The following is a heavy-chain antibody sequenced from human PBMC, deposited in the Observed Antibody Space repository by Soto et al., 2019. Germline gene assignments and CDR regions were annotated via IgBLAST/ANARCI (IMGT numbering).Heavy chain of an antibody. D-gene: IGHD6-19*01. CDR1: GFTLSGYW. CDR3: ARWESSDWYLGI. CDR2: VNQDETHK. J-gene: IGHJ4*02. V-gene: IGHV3-7*03. Sequence: EVQLVESGGGLVQPGGSLRLSCAGSGFTLSGYWMTWVRQPPGNGLEWVASVNQDETHKFYVDSVKGRFTISRDNAKNSLFLQMISLRAEDTDVYYCARWESSDWYLGIWGQGTLVTVSS.